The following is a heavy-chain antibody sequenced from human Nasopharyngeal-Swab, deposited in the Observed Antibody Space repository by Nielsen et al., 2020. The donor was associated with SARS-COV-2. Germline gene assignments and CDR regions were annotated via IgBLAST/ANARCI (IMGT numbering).Heavy chain of an antibody. CDR2: ISYDGSNK. CDR3: ARDGVRPGYSSGWKYYYGMDV. CDR1: GFTFSSYG. Sequence: GESLKISCAASGFTFSSYGMHWVRQAPGKGLEWVAVISYDGSNKNYADSVKGRFTISRDNSKNTLYLQMNSLRAEDTAVYYCARDGVRPGYSSGWKYYYGMDVWGQGTTVTVSS. J-gene: IGHJ6*02. V-gene: IGHV3-30*03. D-gene: IGHD6-19*01.